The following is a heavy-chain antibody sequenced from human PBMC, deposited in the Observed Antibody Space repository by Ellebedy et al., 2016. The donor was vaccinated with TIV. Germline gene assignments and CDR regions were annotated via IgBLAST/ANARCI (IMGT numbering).Heavy chain of an antibody. Sequence: GGSLRLFXAASGVSVNNVWMSWVRQAPEKGLEWVGQIDRKSDGETTNYAAPVKGRFTMTRDDSENTLYLQMNSLMTEDTAMYYCTTNWSFDVWGRGTMVTVS. J-gene: IGHJ3*01. V-gene: IGHV3-15*04. CDR2: IDRKSDGETT. CDR1: GVSVNNVW. CDR3: TTNWSFDV.